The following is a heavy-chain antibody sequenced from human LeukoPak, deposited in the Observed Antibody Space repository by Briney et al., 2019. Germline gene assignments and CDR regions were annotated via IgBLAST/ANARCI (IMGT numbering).Heavy chain of an antibody. J-gene: IGHJ6*02. CDR1: GFTVSRWY. Sequence: GGSLRLSCAASGFTVSRWYMSWVRQAPGKGLVWVSRINTDGSSTSYADSVKGRFTISRDNSQNTLYLQMNSLRVEDTAVYYCARDRIWGGSLRWGGMDVWGQGTTVSVSS. D-gene: IGHD1-26*01. CDR3: ARDRIWGGSLRWGGMDV. V-gene: IGHV3-74*01. CDR2: INTDGSST.